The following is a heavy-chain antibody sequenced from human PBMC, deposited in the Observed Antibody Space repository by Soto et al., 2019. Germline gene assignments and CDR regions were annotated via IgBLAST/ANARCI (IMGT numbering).Heavy chain of an antibody. CDR2: IKQDGSEK. Sequence: GGSLRLSCAASGFTFSSYWMSWVRQAPGKGLEWVANIKQDGSEKYYVDSVKGRFTISRDNAKNSLYLQMNSLRAEDTAVYYCARGRRATRLPYYYYYMDVWGKGTKVTVSS. D-gene: IGHD4-17*01. V-gene: IGHV3-7*01. CDR3: ARGRRATRLPYYYYYMDV. J-gene: IGHJ6*03. CDR1: GFTFSSYW.